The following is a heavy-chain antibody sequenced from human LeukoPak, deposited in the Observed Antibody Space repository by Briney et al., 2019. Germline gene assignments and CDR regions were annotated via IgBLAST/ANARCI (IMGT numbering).Heavy chain of an antibody. D-gene: IGHD6-6*01. CDR1: GYTFTSYY. Sequence: ASVKVSCKASGYTFTSYYMHWVRQAPGQGLEWMGIINPSGGSTSYAQKFQGRVTITTDESTSTAYMKLSSLRSEDTAVYYCARWAARRETYYFDYWGQGTLVTVSS. J-gene: IGHJ4*02. V-gene: IGHV1-46*01. CDR2: INPSGGST. CDR3: ARWAARRETYYFDY.